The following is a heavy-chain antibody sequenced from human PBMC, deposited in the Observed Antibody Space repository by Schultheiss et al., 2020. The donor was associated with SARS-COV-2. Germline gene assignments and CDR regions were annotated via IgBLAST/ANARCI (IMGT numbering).Heavy chain of an antibody. CDR2: ISSNGGST. Sequence: GGSLRLSCSASGFTFSSYAMHWVRQAPGKGLEYVSAISSNGGSTYYADSVKGRFTISRDNSKNTLYLQMSSLRAEDTAVYYCAKDEDSYGYTFDYWGQGTLVTVSS. CDR3: AKDEDSYGYTFDY. V-gene: IGHV3-64D*06. J-gene: IGHJ4*02. CDR1: GFTFSSYA. D-gene: IGHD5-18*01.